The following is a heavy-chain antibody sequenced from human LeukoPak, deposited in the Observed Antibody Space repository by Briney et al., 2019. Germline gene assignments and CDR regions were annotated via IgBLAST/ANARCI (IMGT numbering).Heavy chain of an antibody. Sequence: ASVKVSCKASGYTFTSYDFSWVRQATGQRPEWMGWMSPNSGDTGYAQKFQDRVTMTRNTSISTAYMELSSLRSDDTAVYYCARAGVGAGAFDYWGQGTLVTVSS. D-gene: IGHD1-26*01. CDR1: GYTFTSYD. J-gene: IGHJ4*02. CDR2: MSPNSGDT. CDR3: ARAGVGAGAFDY. V-gene: IGHV1-8*01.